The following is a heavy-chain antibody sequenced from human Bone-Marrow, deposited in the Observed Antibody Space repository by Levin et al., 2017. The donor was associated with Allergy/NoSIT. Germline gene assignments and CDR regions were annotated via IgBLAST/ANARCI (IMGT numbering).Heavy chain of an antibody. CDR2: IYHSGHT. CDR1: GGPLASGGYS. D-gene: IGHD3-9*01. Sequence: PSETLSLTCAVSGGPLASGGYSWSLIRQPPGKGLEWIVSIYHSGHTFYNPSLKSRITMSVDTAKNHFSLSLTSVTAADTAVYYCASQRPAENDILTGFYDYWGQGILVTVTS. J-gene: IGHJ4*02. CDR3: ASQRPAENDILTGFYDY. V-gene: IGHV4-30-2*01.